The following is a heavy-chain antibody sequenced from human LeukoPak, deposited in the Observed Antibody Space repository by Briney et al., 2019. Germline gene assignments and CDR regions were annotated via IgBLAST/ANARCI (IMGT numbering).Heavy chain of an antibody. V-gene: IGHV4-59*01. J-gene: IGHJ3*02. CDR2: IYYSGST. Sequence: SETLSLTCTVSGGSISSYYWSWIRQPPGKGLEWIGYIYYSGSTNYNPSLESRVTISVDTSKNQFSLKLSSVTAADTAVYYCARERYFDSAEAFDIWGQGTMVTVSS. D-gene: IGHD3-9*01. CDR1: GGSISSYY. CDR3: ARERYFDSAEAFDI.